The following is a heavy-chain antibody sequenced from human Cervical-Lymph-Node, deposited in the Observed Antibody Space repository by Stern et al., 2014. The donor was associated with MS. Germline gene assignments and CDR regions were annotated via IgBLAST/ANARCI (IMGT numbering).Heavy chain of an antibody. CDR1: GFTFSSYG. D-gene: IGHD2-8*01. Sequence: QLVASGGAVVQPGRSLRLSCAASGFTFSSYGMHLVRQAPGTGLVLGTVISYDGNHKYYAASVKGRFTISRDNSKNTLHLQMNSVTPDDTAIYYCARDYEDTSMLFDHWGQGTLVTVSS. J-gene: IGHJ4*02. CDR2: ISYDGNHK. V-gene: IGHV3-30*03. CDR3: ARDYEDTSMLFDH.